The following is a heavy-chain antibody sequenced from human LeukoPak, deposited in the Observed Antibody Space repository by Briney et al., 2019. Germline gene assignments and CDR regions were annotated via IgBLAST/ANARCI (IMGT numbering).Heavy chain of an antibody. CDR1: GFTFSSYW. D-gene: IGHD6-13*01. Sequence: GGSLRLSCAASGFTFSSYWMSWVRQAPGKGLEWVANIKEDGSQAYYVDSVKGRFTISRDNAKNSLYLQMNSLRAEDTAIYYCTRDEAAATDWGQGTLVTVSS. J-gene: IGHJ4*02. CDR2: IKEDGSQA. CDR3: TRDEAAATD. V-gene: IGHV3-7*01.